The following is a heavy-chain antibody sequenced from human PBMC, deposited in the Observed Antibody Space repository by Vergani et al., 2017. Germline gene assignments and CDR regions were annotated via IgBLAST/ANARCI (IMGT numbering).Heavy chain of an antibody. CDR3: ARAYKACSSTSCYVYYYGMDV. CDR1: GTSISGSSDY. CDR2: IFYTGTS. J-gene: IGHJ6*02. V-gene: IGHV4-39*01. D-gene: IGHD2-2*01. Sequence: QLQLQESGPGLLKPSETLSLTCSVSGTSISGSSDYWGWIRQPPGKGLEWIGSIFYTGTSYYNPSLESRATNSVDTSKNQFSLKLSSVTAADTAVYYCARAYKACSSTSCYVYYYGMDVWGQGTTVTVSS.